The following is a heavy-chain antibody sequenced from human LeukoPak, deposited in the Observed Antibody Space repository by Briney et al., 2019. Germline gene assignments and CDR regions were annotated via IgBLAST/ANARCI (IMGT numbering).Heavy chain of an antibody. J-gene: IGHJ6*03. CDR1: GYTFTSYY. CDR2: INPSGGST. D-gene: IGHD5-18*01. CDR3: ARTVLDTAMVSSNYYYMDV. V-gene: IGHV1-46*01. Sequence: ASVKVSCKASGYTFTSYYMHWVRQAPGQGLEWMGIINPSGGSTSYAQKFQGRVTMTRDTSTSTAYMELRSLRSDDTAVYYCARTVLDTAMVSSNYYYMDVWGKGTTVTVSS.